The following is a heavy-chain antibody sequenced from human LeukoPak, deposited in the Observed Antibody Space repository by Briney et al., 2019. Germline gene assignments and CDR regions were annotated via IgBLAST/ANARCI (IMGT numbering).Heavy chain of an antibody. CDR2: ISYDGNNK. Sequence: GGSLRLSCAASGFTFSSYAMHWVRQAPGKGLEWVAVISYDGNNKHYADSVKGRFTISRDNSKNTLYLQMNSLRAEDTAVYYCARDYSSSGSSSWSYYFDYWGQGTLVTVSS. J-gene: IGHJ4*02. V-gene: IGHV3-30-3*01. CDR3: ARDYSSSGSSSWSYYFDY. CDR1: GFTFSSYA. D-gene: IGHD6-13*01.